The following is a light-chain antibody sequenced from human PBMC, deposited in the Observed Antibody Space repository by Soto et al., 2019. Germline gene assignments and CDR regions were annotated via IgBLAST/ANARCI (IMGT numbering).Light chain of an antibody. CDR3: QQYNSYWT. CDR1: QSISSW. Sequence: DVQMTQSPSTRSASVGDRVTSTCRASQSISSWLAWYQQTPVKAPKLLIYKASSLESGVPSRFSGSGSGTEFTLTISSLQPDDFATYCCQQYNSYWTFGQGTKVDIK. J-gene: IGKJ1*01. CDR2: KAS. V-gene: IGKV1-5*03.